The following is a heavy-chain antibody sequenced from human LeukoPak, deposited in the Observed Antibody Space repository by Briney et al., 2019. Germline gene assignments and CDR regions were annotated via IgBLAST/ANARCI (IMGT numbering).Heavy chain of an antibody. CDR2: ISGSGGST. D-gene: IGHD3-22*01. CDR1: GFTFSSYA. Sequence: GGSLRLSCAASGFTFSSYAMSWVRQAPGKRLEWVSAISGSGGSTYYADSVKGRFTISRDNSKNTLYLQMNSLRAEDTAVYYCAKWSNYYYDSSGYYFDYWGQGTLVTVSS. CDR3: AKWSNYYYDSSGYYFDY. J-gene: IGHJ4*02. V-gene: IGHV3-23*01.